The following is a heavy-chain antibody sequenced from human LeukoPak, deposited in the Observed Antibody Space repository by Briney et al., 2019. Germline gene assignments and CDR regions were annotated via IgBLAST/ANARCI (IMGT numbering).Heavy chain of an antibody. CDR3: ARSTESDAFDI. D-gene: IGHD2/OR15-2a*01. Sequence: SQTLSLPCTLCGGSLSRGGYYWSWIRQPPAKGLEWIGYIYHSGSTYYNPSLKSRVTISVDRYKNQFSLKLSAVTAADTAVYYCARSTESDAFDIWGQGTMVTVSS. V-gene: IGHV4-30-2*01. J-gene: IGHJ3*02. CDR1: GGSLSRGGYY. CDR2: IYHSGST.